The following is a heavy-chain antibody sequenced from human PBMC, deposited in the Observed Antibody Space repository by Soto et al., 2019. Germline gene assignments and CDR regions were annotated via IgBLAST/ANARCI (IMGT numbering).Heavy chain of an antibody. D-gene: IGHD2-15*01. CDR1: GFTFSSYE. J-gene: IGHJ4*02. Sequence: GGSLRLSCAASGFTFSSYEMNWVRQAPGKGLEWVSYISRSGSTIYYADSVKGRFTISRDNAKNSLYLQMNSLRAEDTAVYYCARDEWGYCSGGSCYYFDYWGQGTLVTVSS. CDR2: ISRSGSTI. CDR3: ARDEWGYCSGGSCYYFDY. V-gene: IGHV3-48*03.